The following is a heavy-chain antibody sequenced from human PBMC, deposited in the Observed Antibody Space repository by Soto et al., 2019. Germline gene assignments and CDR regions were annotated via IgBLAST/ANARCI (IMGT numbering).Heavy chain of an antibody. J-gene: IGHJ3*02. CDR2: ISYDGSNK. CDR3: ASDVGDDAFDI. CDR1: GFTFSSSA. Sequence: RRLSFAASGFTFSSSAMHWVRQAPCKVLEWVAVISYDGSNKYYADSVKGRFTISRDNSKNTLYLQMNSLRAEDTAVYYCASDVGDDAFDIWGQGTMVTVSS. D-gene: IGHD2-21*01. V-gene: IGHV3-30-3*01.